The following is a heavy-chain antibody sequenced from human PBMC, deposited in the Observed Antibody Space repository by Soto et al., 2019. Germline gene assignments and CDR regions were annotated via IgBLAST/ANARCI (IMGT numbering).Heavy chain of an antibody. D-gene: IGHD6-19*01. CDR3: ARDLGSGWTLDY. CDR2: ISSSSRHI. V-gene: IGHV3-21*01. CDR1: GFTFSTYS. J-gene: IGHJ4*02. Sequence: GGSLRLSCAASGFTFSTYSMNWVRQAPGKGLEWVSGISSSSRHIYYADSVKGRFTISRDNAKSSLFLQMNSLGAEDTAVYYCARDLGSGWTLDYWGQGTLVTVSS.